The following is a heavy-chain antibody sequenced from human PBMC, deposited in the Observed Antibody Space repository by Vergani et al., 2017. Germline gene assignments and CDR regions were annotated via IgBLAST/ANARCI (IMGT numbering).Heavy chain of an antibody. V-gene: IGHV4-61*08. CDR1: GVSVSSTAFY. CDR3: ARNPYCGVDCYSDAFYI. J-gene: IGHJ3*02. D-gene: IGHD2-21*02. Sequence: QVQLQESGPGLVKPSQTLSLTCSVSGVSVSSTAFYWSWIRQPPGKGLEWIGCIYYSGSTNYNPSLKSRVTISVDTSKNQFSLKLSSVTAADTAVYYCARNPYCGVDCYSDAFYIWGQGTMVTVSS. CDR2: IYYSGST.